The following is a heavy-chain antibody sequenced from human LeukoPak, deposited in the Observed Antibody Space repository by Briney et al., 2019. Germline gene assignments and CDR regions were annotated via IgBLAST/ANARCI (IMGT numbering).Heavy chain of an antibody. J-gene: IGHJ4*02. V-gene: IGHV3-21*04. CDR3: AKDRWEGAAVAPDY. CDR1: GFTFSSYS. D-gene: IGHD6-19*01. CDR2: ISSSSSYI. Sequence: GGSLRLSCAASGFTFSSYSMNWVRQAPGKGLEWVSSISSSSSYIYYADSVKGRFTISRDNSKNQLYLQMNSLRAEDTAVYYCAKDRWEGAAVAPDYWGQGTLVTVSS.